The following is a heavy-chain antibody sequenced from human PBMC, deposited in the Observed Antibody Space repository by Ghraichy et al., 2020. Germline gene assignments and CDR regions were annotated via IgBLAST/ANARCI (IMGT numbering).Heavy chain of an antibody. CDR1: GFTFGDHY. V-gene: IGHV3-72*01. CDR3: ARDLVRDKAYFDY. Sequence: SCAASGFTFGDHYMDWVRQAPGKGLEWVGRIRTKSYKYTTEYAASVRGRFTISRDDSKNSLYLQMNSLRTEDTAIYYCARDLVRDKAYFDYWGQGNLVTVSS. J-gene: IGHJ4*02. CDR2: IRTKSYKYTT. D-gene: IGHD5-18*01.